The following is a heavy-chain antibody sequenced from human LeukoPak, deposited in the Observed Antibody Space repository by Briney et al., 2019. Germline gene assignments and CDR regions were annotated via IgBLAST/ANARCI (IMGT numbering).Heavy chain of an antibody. CDR2: NDPNSGGT. CDR1: GYTFTGYY. CDR3: ARIQLDYAEFDP. D-gene: IGHD1-1*01. J-gene: IGHJ5*02. V-gene: IGHV1-2*02. Sequence: ASVKVSCKASGYTFTGYYMHWVRQAPGQGLEWMGWNDPNSGGTNYAQKFQGRVTMTRDTSISTAYMELSRLRSDDTAVYYCARIQLDYAEFDPWGQGTLVTVSS.